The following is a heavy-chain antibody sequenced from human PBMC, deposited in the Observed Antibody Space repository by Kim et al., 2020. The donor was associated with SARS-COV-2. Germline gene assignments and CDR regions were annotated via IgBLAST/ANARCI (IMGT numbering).Heavy chain of an antibody. CDR3: AKDEAPYTSGNPGY. J-gene: IGHJ4*02. CDR2: ISYDGSNK. CDR1: GFTFSSYG. Sequence: GSLRLSCAASGFTFSSYGMHWVRQAPGKGLDWVAAISYDGSNKYCADSVKGRFTIFRDNSKNTLYLQMNSLRAEDTAVYYCAKDEAPYTSGNPGYWGQG. V-gene: IGHV3-30*18. D-gene: IGHD6-19*01.